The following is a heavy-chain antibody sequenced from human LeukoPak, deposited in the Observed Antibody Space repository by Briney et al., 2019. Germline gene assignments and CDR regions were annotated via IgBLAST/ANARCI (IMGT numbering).Heavy chain of an antibody. CDR3: ARTCSSTSCSIDY. J-gene: IGHJ4*02. D-gene: IGHD2-2*01. Sequence: ASVKVSCKASGYSFTGYYMHWVRQAPGQGLEWMGWIDPNSGGTNYAQEFQGRVTMTRDTSISTAYKALSRLRSDDTAVFYCARTCSSTSCSIDYWGQGTLVTVSS. CDR1: GYSFTGYY. V-gene: IGHV1-2*02. CDR2: IDPNSGGT.